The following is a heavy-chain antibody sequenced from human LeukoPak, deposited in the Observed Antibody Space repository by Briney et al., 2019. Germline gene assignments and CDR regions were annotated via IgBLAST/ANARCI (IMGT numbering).Heavy chain of an antibody. CDR1: GFTFSSYA. J-gene: IGHJ3*02. D-gene: IGHD6-13*01. V-gene: IGHV3-30*04. CDR3: ARSSSWYVGAFDI. Sequence: QAGGSLRLSCAASGFTFSSYAMHWVRQAPGKGLEWVAVISYDGSNKYYADSVKGRFTISRDNSKNTLYLQMNSLRAEDTAVYYCARSSSWYVGAFDIWGQGTMVTVSS. CDR2: ISYDGSNK.